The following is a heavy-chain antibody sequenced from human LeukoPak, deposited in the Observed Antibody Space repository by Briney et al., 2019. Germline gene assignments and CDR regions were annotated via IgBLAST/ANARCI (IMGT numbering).Heavy chain of an antibody. D-gene: IGHD5-18*01. Sequence: GGSLRLSCAASGFTFSSYEMNWVRQAPGKGLEWVSYISSSGSTIYYADSVKGRFTISRDNAKNSLYLQMNSLRAEDTAVYYCARDLSVRGYSYGYFDYWGQGTLVTVSS. CDR2: ISSSGSTI. V-gene: IGHV3-48*03. J-gene: IGHJ4*02. CDR1: GFTFSSYE. CDR3: ARDLSVRGYSYGYFDY.